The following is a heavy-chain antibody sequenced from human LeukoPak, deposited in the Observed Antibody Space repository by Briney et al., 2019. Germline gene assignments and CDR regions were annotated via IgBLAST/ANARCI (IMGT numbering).Heavy chain of an antibody. Sequence: PSETLSLTCAVSGYSISSGYYWGWIRQPPGKGLEWIGSIYHSGSTYYNPSLKSRVTISVDTSKNQFSLKLGSVTAADTAVYYCARQYPYYFDYWGQGTLVTVSS. V-gene: IGHV4-38-2*01. CDR2: IYHSGST. CDR3: ARQYPYYFDY. D-gene: IGHD2-2*02. CDR1: GYSISSGYY. J-gene: IGHJ4*02.